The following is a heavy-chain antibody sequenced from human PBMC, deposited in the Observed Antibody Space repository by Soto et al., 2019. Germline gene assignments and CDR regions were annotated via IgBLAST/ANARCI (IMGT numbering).Heavy chain of an antibody. CDR3: TRGPRPISTGTGAY. D-gene: IGHD3-10*01. Sequence: PGGSLRLSCAASGFIFKMYWMHWVCQSPGKGLVWISRIYNDGTYSDYADSVRGRFTISRDNVNDTLYLQMNNLRAEDSGLYYCTRGPRPISTGTGAYWGQGTQVTVS. CDR2: IYNDGTYS. J-gene: IGHJ4*02. V-gene: IGHV3-74*01. CDR1: GFIFKMYW.